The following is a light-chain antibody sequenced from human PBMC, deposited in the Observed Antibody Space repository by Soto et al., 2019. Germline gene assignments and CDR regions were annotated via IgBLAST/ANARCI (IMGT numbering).Light chain of an antibody. CDR2: DVS. CDR3: SSYTSSSTLLNV. CDR1: SSDVGGYNY. J-gene: IGLJ1*01. V-gene: IGLV2-14*01. Sequence: QSVLTQPASVSGYPGQSITISCTGTSSDVGGYNYVSWYQQHPGKAPKLMIYDVSNRPSGVSNRFSGSKSGNTASLTISGLQAEDEADYYCSSYTSSSTLLNVFGTGTKVTV.